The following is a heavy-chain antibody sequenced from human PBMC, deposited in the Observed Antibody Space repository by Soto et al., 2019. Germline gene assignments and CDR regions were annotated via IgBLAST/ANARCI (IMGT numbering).Heavy chain of an antibody. J-gene: IGHJ6*02. CDR3: ARVGDIVVVPAAMPEVYYYYGMDV. D-gene: IGHD2-2*01. CDR1: GGTFSSYA. Sequence: ASVKVSCKASGGTFSSYAISWVRQAPGQGLEWMGGISAYNGNTNYAQKLQGRVTMTTDTSTSTAYMELRSLRSDDTAVYYCARVGDIVVVPAAMPEVYYYYGMDVWGQGTTVTVSS. CDR2: ISAYNGNT. V-gene: IGHV1-18*04.